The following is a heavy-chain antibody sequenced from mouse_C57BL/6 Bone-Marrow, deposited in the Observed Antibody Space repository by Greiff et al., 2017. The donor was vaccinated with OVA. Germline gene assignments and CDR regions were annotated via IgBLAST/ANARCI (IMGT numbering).Heavy chain of an antibody. CDR2: ISSDGSN. CDR1: GYSITSGYY. J-gene: IGHJ3*01. CDR3: ARASPYRWFAY. D-gene: IGHD2-10*01. Sequence: EVKLQESGPGLVKPSQSLSLTCSVTGYSITSGYYWNWLRQFPGNKLVWMGYISSDGSNNYNPSLKNRISITRDTSKNQFFLKLNSATTEDTATYYCARASPYRWFAYWGQGTLVTVSA. V-gene: IGHV3-6*01.